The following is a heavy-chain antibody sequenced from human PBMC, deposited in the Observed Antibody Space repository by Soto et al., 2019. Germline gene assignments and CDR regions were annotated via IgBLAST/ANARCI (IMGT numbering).Heavy chain of an antibody. V-gene: IGHV3-23*01. J-gene: IGHJ5*02. D-gene: IGHD1-1*01. Sequence: PGGSLRLSCAASGFTVIIYAMSWVRQAPGKGLEWVSAISGSGGSTYYADSVKGRFTISRDNSKNTLYLQMNSLRAEDTAVYYCATTTTRYLDLNWFDPWGQGTLVTVSS. CDR3: ATTTTRYLDLNWFDP. CDR2: ISGSGGST. CDR1: GFTVIIYA.